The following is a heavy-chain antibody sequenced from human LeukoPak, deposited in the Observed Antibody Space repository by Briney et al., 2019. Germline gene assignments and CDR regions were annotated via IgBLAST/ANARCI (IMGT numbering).Heavy chain of an antibody. CDR3: ARVEGATPFDY. D-gene: IGHD1-26*01. J-gene: IGHJ4*02. V-gene: IGHV3-30*03. CDR1: GFTFSTYG. CDR2: ISFDGIYK. Sequence: GGSLRLSCAASGFTFSTYGMHWVRQAPGKGLEWVAVISFDGIYKFYSDSVKGRFSISRDNSNNTLSLQMNSLRADDTAVYYCARVEGATPFDYWGQGTLVTVSS.